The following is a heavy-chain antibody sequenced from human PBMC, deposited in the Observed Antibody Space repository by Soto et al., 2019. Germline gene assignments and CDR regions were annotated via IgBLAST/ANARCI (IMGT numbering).Heavy chain of an antibody. CDR3: ARWIGLRGKAPDY. CDR2: IRSKANSYAT. D-gene: IGHD3-10*01. J-gene: IGHJ4*02. V-gene: IGHV3-73*01. CDR1: GFAFSDSA. Sequence: GGSLRLSCAASGFAFSDSAMHWVRQGSGKGLEWVGRIRSKANSYATAYAASVKGRFAISRDDSKNTVSLQMNSLKTEDTAVYYCARWIGLRGKAPDYWGQGTLVTVSS.